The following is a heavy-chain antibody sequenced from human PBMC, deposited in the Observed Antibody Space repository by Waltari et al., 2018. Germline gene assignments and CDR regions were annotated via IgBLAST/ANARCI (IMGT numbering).Heavy chain of an antibody. J-gene: IGHJ4*02. V-gene: IGHV1-2*02. Sequence: QVQLVQSGAEVKKPGASVKVSCKASGYTLTGYYMPWVRPAPGQGLEWMGWINPNSGGTNYAQKFQGRVTMTRDTSISTAYMELSRLRSDDTAVYYCARDRRGSSGWSRGFDYWGQGTLVTVSS. CDR2: INPNSGGT. D-gene: IGHD6-19*01. CDR1: GYTLTGYY. CDR3: ARDRRGSSGWSRGFDY.